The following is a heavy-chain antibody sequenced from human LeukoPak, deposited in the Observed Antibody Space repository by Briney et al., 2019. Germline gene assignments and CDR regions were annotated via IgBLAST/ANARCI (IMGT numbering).Heavy chain of an antibody. V-gene: IGHV3-23*01. Sequence: GGSQRLSCAASGLSVSTSPMSWVRQPPGKGLEWVSAMNNGPGATFYRDSVRGRFTISRDDSKSTLYLQMNSLRAEDTGTYYCAKTHYDLLDVWGQGTTVTVSS. CDR3: AKTHYDLLDV. J-gene: IGHJ6*02. CDR1: GLSVSTSP. D-gene: IGHD5-12*01. CDR2: MNNGPGAT.